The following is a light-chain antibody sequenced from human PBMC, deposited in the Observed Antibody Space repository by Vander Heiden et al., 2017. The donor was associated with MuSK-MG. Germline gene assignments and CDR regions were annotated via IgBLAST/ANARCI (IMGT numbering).Light chain of an antibody. CDR2: TAS. CDR3: QQSARTNL. V-gene: IGKV1-39*01. Sequence: DIQMTQSPSSLSASVGDRVTITCRASQSISRYLNWYQQKAGKAPKLLIYTASSLQSGVPSRFSGSGSGTDFTLTISSLQPEDFATYYCQQSARTNLFGRGTKVDLK. CDR1: QSISRY. J-gene: IGKJ3*01.